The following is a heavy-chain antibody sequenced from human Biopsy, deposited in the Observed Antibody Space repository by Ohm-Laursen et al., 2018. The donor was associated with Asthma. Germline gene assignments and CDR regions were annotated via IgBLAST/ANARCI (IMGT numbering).Heavy chain of an antibody. D-gene: IGHD3-10*01. J-gene: IGHJ4*01. Sequence: SLRLSCAASGLTFDYYGMIWVRQVPGKGLEWVSSISSLSRYKYYSDSLRGRVTISRDNAKGSLHLQMSSLRAEDTAVYFCARDFTIGSGSPFHFWGPGTLVTVSS. CDR2: ISSLSRYK. CDR3: ARDFTIGSGSPFHF. V-gene: IGHV3-21*01. CDR1: GLTFDYYG.